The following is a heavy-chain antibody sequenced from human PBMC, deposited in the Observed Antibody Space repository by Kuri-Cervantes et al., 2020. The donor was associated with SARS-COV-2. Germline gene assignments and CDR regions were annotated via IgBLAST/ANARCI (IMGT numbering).Heavy chain of an antibody. CDR1: GFTFRTYA. CDR3: ARGGTDFWSGYSEDLGY. Sequence: GGSLRLSCAASGFTFRTYAMSWVRQAPGKGLEWVSTISGSGGSIDYAVSVKGRFTISRGDTKNSLYLQMNSLRAEDTAVYYCARGGTDFWSGYSEDLGYWGQGTLVPSPQ. V-gene: IGHV3-23*01. D-gene: IGHD3-3*01. CDR2: ISGSGGSI. J-gene: IGHJ4*02.